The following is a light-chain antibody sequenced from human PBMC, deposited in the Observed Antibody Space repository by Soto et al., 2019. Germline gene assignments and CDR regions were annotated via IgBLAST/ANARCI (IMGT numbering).Light chain of an antibody. Sequence: IRVSKSPATLSVSQGDRATLPCRASQSISSDLAWYQQKPGQAPRLLIYAASTRATGLPARFSGSGSGTEFTLTIISLQSEDCAVYYCQQSENWPLPFGEGGKADIK. CDR1: QSISSD. V-gene: IGKV3-15*01. CDR3: QQSENWPLP. CDR2: AAS. J-gene: IGKJ4*01.